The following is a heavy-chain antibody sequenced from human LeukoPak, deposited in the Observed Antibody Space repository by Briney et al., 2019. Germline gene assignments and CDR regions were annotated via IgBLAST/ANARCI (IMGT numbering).Heavy chain of an antibody. Sequence: PGESLKISCKGSGYSFTSYWIGWVRQMPGKGLEWIGIIYPGDSDTRYSPSFQGQVTISADKSISTAYLQWSSLKASDTAMYYCAINVDTAMVTGMFWGQGTWSPSPQ. V-gene: IGHV5-51*01. J-gene: IGHJ4*02. CDR3: AINVDTAMVTGMF. CDR2: IYPGDSDT. D-gene: IGHD5-18*01. CDR1: GYSFTSYW.